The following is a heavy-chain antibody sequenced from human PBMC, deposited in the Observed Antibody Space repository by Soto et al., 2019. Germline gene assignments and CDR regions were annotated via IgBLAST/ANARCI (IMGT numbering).Heavy chain of an antibody. CDR3: ARGKELLWFGDSYYYGMDV. V-gene: IGHV1-2*04. Sequence: GASVKVSCKASVYTFTTYGISWVRQAPGQGLEWMGWINPNSGGTNYAQKFQGWVTMTRDTSISTAYMELSRLRSDDTAVYYCARGKELLWFGDSYYYGMDVWGQGTTVTVSS. CDR1: VYTFTTYG. CDR2: INPNSGGT. J-gene: IGHJ6*02. D-gene: IGHD3-10*01.